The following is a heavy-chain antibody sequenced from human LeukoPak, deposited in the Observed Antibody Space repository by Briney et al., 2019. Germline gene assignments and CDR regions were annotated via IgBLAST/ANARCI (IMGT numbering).Heavy chain of an antibody. CDR3: AKSKSPYPMDYIFDF. J-gene: IGHJ4*02. CDR1: GFSFSSYG. CDR2: ISNDGSIT. Sequence: PGGSLRLPCAASGFSFSSYGMHWVRQAPGKGLEWVAVISNDGSITKYGDSVRGRFTISRDNSKNTQYVQMNSLRTDDAAVYYCAKSKSPYPMDYIFDFWGQGTRVTVSS. V-gene: IGHV3-30*18. D-gene: IGHD4-11*01.